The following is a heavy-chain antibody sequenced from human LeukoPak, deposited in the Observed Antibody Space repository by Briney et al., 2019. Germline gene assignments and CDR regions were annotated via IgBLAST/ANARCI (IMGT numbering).Heavy chain of an antibody. Sequence: KPGGSLRLSCAASGFTFSTYAMSWVRQAPGKGLEWVSGISGSGGSTYYADSVKGRFTISRDNSKSSLYLQMNSLRAEDTAVYYCAIDAKLGMATMYSFDTWGQGTMVTVSS. V-gene: IGHV3-23*01. CDR3: AIDAKLGMATMYSFDT. CDR2: ISGSGGST. CDR1: GFTFSTYA. D-gene: IGHD5-24*01. J-gene: IGHJ3*02.